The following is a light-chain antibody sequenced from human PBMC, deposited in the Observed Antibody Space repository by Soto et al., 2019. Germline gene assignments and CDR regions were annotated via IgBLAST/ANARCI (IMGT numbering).Light chain of an antibody. CDR1: QSVSSY. J-gene: IGKJ3*01. V-gene: IGKV3-11*01. Sequence: EIVLTQSPATLSLSPGERATLSCRASQSVSSYLAWYQQKPGQAPRLLIYDASNRATGIPARFSGSGSGTACTLTISSLEPEDFAVYYCQQRSNWPPFTFGPGTKVDIK. CDR3: QQRSNWPPFT. CDR2: DAS.